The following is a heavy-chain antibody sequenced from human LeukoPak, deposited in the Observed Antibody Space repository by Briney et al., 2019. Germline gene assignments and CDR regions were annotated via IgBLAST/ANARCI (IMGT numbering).Heavy chain of an antibody. D-gene: IGHD3-10*01. Sequence: GGSLRLSCAASGFTFSDYGMSWVRQAPGKGLGRVSGINWNGGNPRYEDSVKGRFTISRDNAKNSLYLQMNSLRAEDTALYYCARDYGSGSFSFDYWGRGTLVTVSS. V-gene: IGHV3-20*04. J-gene: IGHJ4*02. CDR1: GFTFSDYG. CDR3: ARDYGSGSFSFDY. CDR2: INWNGGNP.